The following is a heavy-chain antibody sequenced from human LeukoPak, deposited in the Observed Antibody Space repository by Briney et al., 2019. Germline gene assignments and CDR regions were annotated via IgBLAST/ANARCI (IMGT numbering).Heavy chain of an antibody. CDR2: IIGSGGST. CDR3: LTRSLVAVTGNYYMDV. CDR1: GFTFSSYA. V-gene: IGHV3-23*01. J-gene: IGHJ6*03. D-gene: IGHD6-19*01. Sequence: GSLRLSCAASGFTFSSYAMSWVRQAPGKGLEWVSAIIGSGGSTYYADSVKGRFTISRDYSKNILYLQMNSLGAEDTAVYYCLTRSLVAVTGNYYMDVWGKGTTVTVSS.